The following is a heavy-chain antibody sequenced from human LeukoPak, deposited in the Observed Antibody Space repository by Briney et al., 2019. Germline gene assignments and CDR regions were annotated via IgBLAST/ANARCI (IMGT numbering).Heavy chain of an antibody. CDR2: ISYDGSNK. Sequence: GRSLRLSCAASGFTFSSYGMHWVRQAPGKGLEWVAVISYDGSNKYYADSVKGRFTISRDNSKNTLYLQMNSLRAEDTAVYYCAKDPWDYWGQGTLVTASS. V-gene: IGHV3-30*18. J-gene: IGHJ4*02. CDR1: GFTFSSYG. CDR3: AKDPWDY.